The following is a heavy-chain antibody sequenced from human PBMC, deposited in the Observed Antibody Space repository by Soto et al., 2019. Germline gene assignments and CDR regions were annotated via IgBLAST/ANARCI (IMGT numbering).Heavy chain of an antibody. CDR1: AFTFSSYW. CDR3: ARIGTGYYYMDV. Sequence: EVQLVESGGGLVQPGGSLRLSCAASAFTFSSYWMHWVRQAPGKGLVWVSRINSDGSRTSYADSVKGRFTISRDNAKNTVYLQMNSLSAEDTTVYYCARIGTGYYYMDVWGKGTTVTVSS. J-gene: IGHJ6*03. V-gene: IGHV3-74*01. CDR2: INSDGSRT. D-gene: IGHD1-1*01.